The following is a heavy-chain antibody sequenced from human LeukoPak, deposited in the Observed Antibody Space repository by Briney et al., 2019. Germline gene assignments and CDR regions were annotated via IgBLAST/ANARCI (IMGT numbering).Heavy chain of an antibody. J-gene: IGHJ6*03. V-gene: IGHV1-69*13. Sequence: SVKVSCKASGGTFSSYAISWVRQAPGQGLEWMGGIIPIFGTANYAQKFQGRVTITADESTSTAYMELSSLRSEDTAVYYCARAGLTEGSSWYRGGSYYYMDVWGKGTTVTVSS. CDR1: GGTFSSYA. CDR3: ARAGLTEGSSWYRGGSYYYMDV. D-gene: IGHD6-13*01. CDR2: IIPIFGTA.